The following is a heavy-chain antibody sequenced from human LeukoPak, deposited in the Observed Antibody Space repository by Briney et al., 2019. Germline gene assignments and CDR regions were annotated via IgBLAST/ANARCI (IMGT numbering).Heavy chain of an antibody. V-gene: IGHV4-34*01. CDR3: ARVRRRVAVDY. Sequence: PSETPSLTCAVYGGSFSGYYWSWIRQPPGKGLEWIGEINHSGSTNYNPSLKSRVTISVDTSKNQFSLKLSSVTAADTAVYYCARVRRRVAVDYWGQGTLVTVSS. CDR2: INHSGST. CDR1: GGSFSGYY. D-gene: IGHD6-13*01. J-gene: IGHJ4*02.